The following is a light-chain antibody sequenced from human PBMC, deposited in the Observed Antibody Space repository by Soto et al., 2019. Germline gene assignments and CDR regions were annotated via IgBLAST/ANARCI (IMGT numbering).Light chain of an antibody. J-gene: IGKJ1*01. CDR2: AAS. Sequence: DIQMTQSPSSLSAFVGDRVTITCRASQSIDSYLNWYQQKPGKAPKVLIYAASSLQSGVPSRFSGSGSGTDFTLTISSLQPEDFATYYCQQYNSYSGTFGQGTKVEIK. CDR3: QQYNSYSGT. CDR1: QSIDSY. V-gene: IGKV1-39*01.